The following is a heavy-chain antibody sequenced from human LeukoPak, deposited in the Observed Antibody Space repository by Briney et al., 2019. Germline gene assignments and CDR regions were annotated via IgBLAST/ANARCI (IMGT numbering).Heavy chain of an antibody. D-gene: IGHD2-2*01. CDR2: IYTSGST. V-gene: IGHV4-4*07. CDR3: ASLGYCSSTSCRRDYFDY. Sequence: PSETLSLTYTVSGGSISSYYWSWIRQPARKGLEWIGRIYTSGSTNYNPSLKSRVTMSVDTSKNQFSLKLSSVTAADTAVYYCASLGYCSSTSCRRDYFDYWGQGTLVTVSS. CDR1: GGSISSYY. J-gene: IGHJ4*02.